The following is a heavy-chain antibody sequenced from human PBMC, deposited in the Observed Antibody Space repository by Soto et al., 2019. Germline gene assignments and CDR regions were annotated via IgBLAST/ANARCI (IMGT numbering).Heavy chain of an antibody. Sequence: GGSLRLSCAASGFTFSSYGMHWVRQAPGKGLEWVAVIWYDGSNKYYADSVKGRFTISRDNSKNTLYLQMNSLRAEDTAVYYCARERITIWCGDPRWSYYAMDVWGQGTTVTVSS. CDR3: ARERITIWCGDPRWSYYAMDV. D-gene: IGHD3-3*01. CDR2: IWYDGSNK. V-gene: IGHV3-33*01. CDR1: GFTFSSYG. J-gene: IGHJ6*02.